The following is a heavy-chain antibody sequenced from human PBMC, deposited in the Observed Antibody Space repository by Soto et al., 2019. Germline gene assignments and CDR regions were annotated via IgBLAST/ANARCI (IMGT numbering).Heavy chain of an antibody. CDR3: AKSANSNYPPYYYYYYYMDV. Sequence: GGSLRLSCAASGFTFDDYAMHWVRQAPGKGLEWVSGISWNSGSIGYADSVKGRFTISRDNAKNSLYLQMNSLRAEDTALYYCAKSANSNYPPYYYYYYYMDVWGKGTTVTVSS. J-gene: IGHJ6*03. CDR2: ISWNSGSI. D-gene: IGHD4-4*01. V-gene: IGHV3-9*01. CDR1: GFTFDDYA.